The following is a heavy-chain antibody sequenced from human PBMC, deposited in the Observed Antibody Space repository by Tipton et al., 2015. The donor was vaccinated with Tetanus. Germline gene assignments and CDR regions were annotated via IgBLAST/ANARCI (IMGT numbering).Heavy chain of an antibody. CDR3: AKDGCFSVGCLGSDY. J-gene: IGHJ4*02. Sequence: SLRLSCGASGFTFSSHSMTWVRQAPGKGLEWVSAISGRDGNTYYADSVRGRFTISRDNSKNTLYLQMNSLRAEDTAVYYCAKDGCFSVGCLGSDYWGQGTLVPVSS. CDR1: GFTFSSHS. D-gene: IGHD5/OR15-5a*01. V-gene: IGHV3-23*01. CDR2: ISGRDGNT.